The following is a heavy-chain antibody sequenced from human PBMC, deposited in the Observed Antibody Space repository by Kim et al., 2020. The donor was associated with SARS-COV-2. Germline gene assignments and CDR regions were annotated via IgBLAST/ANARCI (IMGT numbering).Heavy chain of an antibody. J-gene: IGHJ2*01. D-gene: IGHD3-16*01. CDR3: TTVEGLGYFDL. V-gene: IGHV3-15*01. Sequence: DEAATVKGRFTISRDDSKNTLYLQMNSLKTEDTAVYYCTTVEGLGYFDLWGRGTLVTVSS.